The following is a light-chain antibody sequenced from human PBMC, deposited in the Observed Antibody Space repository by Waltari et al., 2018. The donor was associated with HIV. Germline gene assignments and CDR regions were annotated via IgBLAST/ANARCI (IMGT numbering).Light chain of an antibody. CDR3: HQTTGLVQN. Sequence: EIVLTQSPDFQSVTPKEKVTITCRASQNIGESLHWYQQKPGQSPKLLIKYASQSVSGVPSRFSGSGSGTDFILTINSLEAEDAATYYCHQTTGLVQNFGGGTKVEIK. CDR2: YAS. CDR1: QNIGES. V-gene: IGKV6-21*01. J-gene: IGKJ4*01.